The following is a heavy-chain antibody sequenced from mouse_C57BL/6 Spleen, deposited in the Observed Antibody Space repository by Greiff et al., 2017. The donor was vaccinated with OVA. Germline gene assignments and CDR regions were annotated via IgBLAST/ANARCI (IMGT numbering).Heavy chain of an antibody. J-gene: IGHJ4*01. CDR1: GYTFTDYE. V-gene: IGHV1-15*01. CDR3: TRRRDYGSSYGAMDY. CDR2: IDPETGGT. Sequence: VQLQQSGAELVRPGASVTLSCKASGYTFTDYEMHWVKQTHVHGLEWIGAIDPETGGTVYNQKFKGKAILTADKSSSTAYMELRSLTSEDSAVYYCTRRRDYGSSYGAMDYWGQGTSVTVSS. D-gene: IGHD1-1*01.